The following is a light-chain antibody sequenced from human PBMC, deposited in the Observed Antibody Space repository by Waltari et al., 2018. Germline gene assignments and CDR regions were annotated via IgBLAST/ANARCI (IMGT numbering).Light chain of an antibody. CDR3: QVWEISSEHYV. CDR2: SDR. CDR1: NIGTKS. Sequence: SYVLTQPPSVSVAPGATAGITGGGSNIGTKSVNWYQQKPGQAPVLVIYSDRDRPSGIPERFSGSNSGNTATLTISRVEAGDEADYYCQVWEISSEHYVFGSGTKVTVL. V-gene: IGLV3-21*01. J-gene: IGLJ1*01.